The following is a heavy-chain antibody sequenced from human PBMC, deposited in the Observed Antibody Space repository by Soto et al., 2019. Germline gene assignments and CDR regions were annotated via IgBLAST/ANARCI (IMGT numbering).Heavy chain of an antibody. CDR1: GGSISSGDYY. Sequence: SETLSLTCTVSGGSISSGDYYWSWIRQPPGKGLEWIGYIYYSGSTYYNPSLKSRVTISVDTSKNQFSLKLSSVTAADTAVYYCARAGAGPIYYYYGMDVWGQGTTVTVSS. V-gene: IGHV4-30-4*01. CDR2: IYYSGST. CDR3: ARAGAGPIYYYYGMDV. D-gene: IGHD1-1*01. J-gene: IGHJ6*02.